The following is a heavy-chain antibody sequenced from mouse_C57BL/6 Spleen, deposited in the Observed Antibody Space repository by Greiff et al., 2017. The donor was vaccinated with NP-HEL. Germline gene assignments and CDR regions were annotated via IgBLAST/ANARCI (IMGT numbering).Heavy chain of an antibody. CDR3: AKGAITTVVAFDY. Sequence: VQLQQSGAELMKPGASVKLSCKATGYTFTGYWIEWVKQRPGHGLEWIGEILPGSGSTNYHEKFKGKATFTADTSSNTAYMQLSSLTTEDSAIYYGAKGAITTVVAFDYWGQGTTLTVSS. J-gene: IGHJ2*01. D-gene: IGHD1-1*01. V-gene: IGHV1-9*01. CDR1: GYTFTGYW. CDR2: ILPGSGST.